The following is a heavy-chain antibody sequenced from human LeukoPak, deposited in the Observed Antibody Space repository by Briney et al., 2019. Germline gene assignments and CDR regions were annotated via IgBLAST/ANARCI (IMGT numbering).Heavy chain of an antibody. CDR1: GGSISSFY. J-gene: IGHJ4*02. V-gene: IGHV4-59*01. D-gene: IGHD3-22*01. CDR2: IDSSGIT. Sequence: SETLSLTCTVSGGSISSFYYTWIRQPPGKGLEWIGYIDSSGITNYNSSLNSRVTISLDTSQNQFSLKLSSVTAADTAVYYCARDVRQSTYYYDSSGYYYSYYFDYWGQGTLVTVSS. CDR3: ARDVRQSTYYYDSSGYYYSYYFDY.